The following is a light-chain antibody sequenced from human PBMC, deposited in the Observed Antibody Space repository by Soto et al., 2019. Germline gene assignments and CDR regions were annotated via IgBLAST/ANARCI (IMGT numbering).Light chain of an antibody. CDR3: QQSYSTPQT. CDR2: TAS. Sequence: IQMTQSPSSLSASVGDRVTITCRASQTIGTYLNWYHQKPGKAPNLMIYTASTLQSGVPSRFSGSGSGTDFTLTISSLQAEDVATYYCQQSYSTPQTFGQGTKVEIK. V-gene: IGKV1-39*01. CDR1: QTIGTY. J-gene: IGKJ1*01.